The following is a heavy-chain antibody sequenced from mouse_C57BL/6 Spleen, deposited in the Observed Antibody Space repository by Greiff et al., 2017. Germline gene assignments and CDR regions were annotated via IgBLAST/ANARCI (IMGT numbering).Heavy chain of an antibody. J-gene: IGHJ2*01. CDR2: IDPSDSET. CDR3: AREESYCYGSSYGY. D-gene: IGHD1-1*01. CDR1: GYTFTSYW. V-gene: IGHV1-52*01. Sequence: QVQLKQPGAELVRPGSSVKLSCKASGYTFTSYWMHWVKQRPIQGLEWIGNIDPSDSETHYNQKFKDKATLTVDKSSSTAYMQLSSLTSEDSAVYYCAREESYCYGSSYGYWGQGTTLTVSS.